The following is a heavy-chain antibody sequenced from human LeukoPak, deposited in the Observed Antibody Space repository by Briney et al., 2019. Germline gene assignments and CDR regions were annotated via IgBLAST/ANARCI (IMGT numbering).Heavy chain of an antibody. CDR1: GFTFSSYG. D-gene: IGHD2-2*01. Sequence: HPGGFLRLSCAASGFTFSSYGMHWVRQAPGKGLEWVAFIRYDGSNKYYADSVKGRFTISRDNSKNTLYPQMNSLRAEDTAVYYCAKDIVVVPAAIILSVAFDIWGQGTMVTVSS. V-gene: IGHV3-30*02. J-gene: IGHJ3*02. CDR2: IRYDGSNK. CDR3: AKDIVVVPAAIILSVAFDI.